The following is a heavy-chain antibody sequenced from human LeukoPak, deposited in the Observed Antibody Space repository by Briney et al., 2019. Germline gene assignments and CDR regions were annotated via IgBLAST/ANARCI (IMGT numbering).Heavy chain of an antibody. J-gene: IGHJ4*02. D-gene: IGHD6-13*01. V-gene: IGHV1-46*01. CDR1: GYTFTTYW. CDR3: VRAPRDSSTMLDY. Sequence: GASVTVSCKASGYTFTTYWIQWVRQAPGQGLEWVALINPNDGSTTYAHKFQGRVTMTRDTSTSTVYMDLSRLTSEDTAVYYCVRAPRDSSTMLDYWGQGTLVTVSS. CDR2: INPNDGST.